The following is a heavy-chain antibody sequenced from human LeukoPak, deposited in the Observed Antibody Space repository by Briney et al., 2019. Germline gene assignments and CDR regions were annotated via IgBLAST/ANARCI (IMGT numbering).Heavy chain of an antibody. CDR3: ARGLMVRGDLDY. CDR1: GGSISSGDYY. D-gene: IGHD3-10*01. CDR2: IYYTGGT. V-gene: IGHV4-30-4*01. J-gene: IGHJ4*02. Sequence: SQTLSLTCTVSGGSISSGDYYWSWIRQPPGKGLEWIGYIYYTGGTHYNPSLESRVTISLDTSKNQFSLKVNSVTAADTAVYYCARGLMVRGDLDYWGQGTLVTVSS.